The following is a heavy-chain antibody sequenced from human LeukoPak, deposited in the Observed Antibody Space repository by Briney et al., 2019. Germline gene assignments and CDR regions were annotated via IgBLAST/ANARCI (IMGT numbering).Heavy chain of an antibody. CDR1: GFTFSSYA. D-gene: IGHD1-26*01. Sequence: GGSLRLSCAASGFTFSSYAMSWVRQAPGKGLEWVSAISGSGGSTYYADSVKGRFTISRDNSKNTLYLQMNSLRAEDTAVYYCAKDLGKWELLSAFDIWDQGTMVTVSS. V-gene: IGHV3-23*01. J-gene: IGHJ3*02. CDR2: ISGSGGST. CDR3: AKDLGKWELLSAFDI.